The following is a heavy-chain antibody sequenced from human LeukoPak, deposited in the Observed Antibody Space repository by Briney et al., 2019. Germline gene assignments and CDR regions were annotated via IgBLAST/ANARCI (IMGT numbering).Heavy chain of an antibody. CDR2: INPNSGT. CDR1: GYTFSGYY. CDR3: AREEQHQRGRHFEY. V-gene: IGHV1-2*02. J-gene: IGHJ4*02. Sequence: ASVKVSCKASGYTFSGYYIHWVRPGPGQGLEWMGWINPNSGTNYAQNFQGRVTMTRDTSISTAYMELSRLRSDDTAVYYCAREEQHQRGRHFEYWGQGTLVTVSS. D-gene: IGHD6-13*01.